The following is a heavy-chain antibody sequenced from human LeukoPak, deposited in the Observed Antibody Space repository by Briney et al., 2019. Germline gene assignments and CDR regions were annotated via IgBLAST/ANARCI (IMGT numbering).Heavy chain of an antibody. V-gene: IGHV4-4*07. CDR3: ARDGGYSGYDYLAVGYYFDY. CDR1: GASISTYY. CDR2: IYTSVST. D-gene: IGHD5-12*01. J-gene: IGHJ4*02. Sequence: SETLSLTCTVAGASISTYYWSWIRQPAGKGLEWIGRIYTSVSTNYNPSLKSRVTMSVDTSKNQFSLKLSSVTAADTAVYYCARDGGYSGYDYLAVGYYFDYWGQGTLVTVSS.